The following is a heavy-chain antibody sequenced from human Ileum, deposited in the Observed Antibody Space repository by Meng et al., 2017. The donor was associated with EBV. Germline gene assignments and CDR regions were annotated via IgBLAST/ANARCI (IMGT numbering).Heavy chain of an antibody. Sequence: VQLQESGPRLVQPSGALSLTCAVSGGSISRSDWWSWVRQPPGKGLEWIGETSHSGSTNYSPSLKSRVTISLDKSKNQLSLKLNSVTAADTAVYYCASSDYYRSDYWGQGTLVTVSS. V-gene: IGHV4-4*02. CDR1: GGSISRSDW. J-gene: IGHJ4*02. D-gene: IGHD3-22*01. CDR3: ASSDYYRSDY. CDR2: TSHSGST.